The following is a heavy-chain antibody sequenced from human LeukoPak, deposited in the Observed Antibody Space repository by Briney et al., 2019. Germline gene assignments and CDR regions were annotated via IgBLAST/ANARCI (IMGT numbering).Heavy chain of an antibody. CDR2: IYYSGST. Sequence: SETLSLTCTVSGGSISSSSYYWGWIRQPPGKGLEWIGSIYYSGSTYYNPSLKSRVTISVDTSKNQFSLKLSSVTAADTAVYYCAGYCSSTSCYGIFDYWGQGTLVTVSS. CDR3: AGYCSSTSCYGIFDY. J-gene: IGHJ4*02. D-gene: IGHD2-2*01. V-gene: IGHV4-39*01. CDR1: GGSISSSSYY.